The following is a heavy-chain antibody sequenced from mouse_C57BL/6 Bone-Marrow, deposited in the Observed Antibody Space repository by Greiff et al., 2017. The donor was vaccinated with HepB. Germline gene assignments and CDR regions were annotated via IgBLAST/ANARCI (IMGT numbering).Heavy chain of an antibody. V-gene: IGHV1-82*01. CDR1: GYAFSSSW. CDR2: IYPGDGDT. D-gene: IGHD2-2*01. Sequence: VQRVESGPELVKPGASVKISCKASGYAFSSSWMNWVKQRPGKGLEWIGRIYPGDGDTNYNGKFKGKATLTADKSSSTAYMQLSSLTSEDSAVYFCARSWFRDYWGQGTTLTVSS. J-gene: IGHJ2*01. CDR3: ARSWFRDY.